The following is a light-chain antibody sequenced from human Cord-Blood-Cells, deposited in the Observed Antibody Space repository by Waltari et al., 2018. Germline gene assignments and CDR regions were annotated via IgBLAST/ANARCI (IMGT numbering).Light chain of an antibody. CDR3: QQSYSTPYT. J-gene: IGKJ2*01. CDR1: QSISSY. Sequence: DIQMTQYPSSLSASVGDRVTITCLASQSISSYLNWYQQKPGKAPKLLIYAASSLQSGVPSRFSGSGSGTDFTLTISSLQPEDFATYYCQQSYSTPYTFGQGTKLEIK. V-gene: IGKV1-39*01. CDR2: AAS.